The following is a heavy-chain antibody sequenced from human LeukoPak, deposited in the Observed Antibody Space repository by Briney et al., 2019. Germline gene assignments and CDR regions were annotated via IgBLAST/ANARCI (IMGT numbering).Heavy chain of an antibody. Sequence: PGGSLRLPCAASGFTFSSYAMHWVRQAPGKGLEWVAVISYDGSNKYYADSVKGRFTISRDNSKNTLYLQMNSLRAEDTAVYYCARDPRYCSGGSCYPGYYFDYWGQGTLVTVSS. J-gene: IGHJ4*02. V-gene: IGHV3-30-3*01. CDR2: ISYDGSNK. CDR1: GFTFSSYA. D-gene: IGHD2-15*01. CDR3: ARDPRYCSGGSCYPGYYFDY.